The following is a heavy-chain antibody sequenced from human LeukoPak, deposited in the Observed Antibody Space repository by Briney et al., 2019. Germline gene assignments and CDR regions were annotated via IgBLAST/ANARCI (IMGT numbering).Heavy chain of an antibody. D-gene: IGHD6-19*01. CDR3: ATEHVYSSGWYYYYYMDV. CDR1: GYTFTDYY. J-gene: IGHJ6*03. Sequence: ASVKISCKASGYTFTDYYMHWVQQAPGKGLEWMGRVYPEDGETIYAEKFQGRVTITADTSTDTAYMELSSLRSEDTAVYYCATEHVYSSGWYYYYYMDVWGKGTTVTVSS. CDR2: VYPEDGET. V-gene: IGHV1-69-2*01.